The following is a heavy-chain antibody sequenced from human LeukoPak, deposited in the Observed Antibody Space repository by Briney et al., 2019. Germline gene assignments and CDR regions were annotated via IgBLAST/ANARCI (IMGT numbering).Heavy chain of an antibody. CDR3: ANRGSIADWYFDL. D-gene: IGHD6-6*01. CDR1: SGYISTYY. CDR2: IYYSGST. V-gene: IGHV4-59*01. Sequence: SETLSLTCTVSSGYISTYYWSWIRQSPGKGLEWIGYIYYSGSTHYNPSLKSRVTLSVDRSKNQFSLKLTSVTAADTAVYYCANRGSIADWYFDLWGRGTLVTVSS. J-gene: IGHJ2*01.